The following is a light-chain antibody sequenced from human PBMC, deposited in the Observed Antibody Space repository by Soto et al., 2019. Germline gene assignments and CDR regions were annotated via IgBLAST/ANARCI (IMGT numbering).Light chain of an antibody. CDR2: GAS. V-gene: IGKV3-20*01. J-gene: IGKJ1*01. Sequence: EIVFTQSPGTLSLSPGERATLSFRASQSVTSNYLAWYQQKPGQAPRLLIYGASSRATGIPDRFSGSGSGTHFTLTISRLEPEDFAVYYCQQYGNSRWTFGQGTKVDI. CDR3: QQYGNSRWT. CDR1: QSVTSNY.